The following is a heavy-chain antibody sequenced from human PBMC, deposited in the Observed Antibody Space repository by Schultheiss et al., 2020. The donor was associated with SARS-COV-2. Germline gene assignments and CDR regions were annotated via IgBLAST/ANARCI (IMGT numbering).Heavy chain of an antibody. CDR1: GFTFSSYS. CDR3: ARANWNYAVGVDYYYYYMDV. Sequence: GGSLRLSCAASGFTFSSYSMNWVRQAPGKGLVWVSRINSDGSSTSYADSVKGRFTISTDNAKNSLYLQMNSLRAEDTAVYYCARANWNYAVGVDYYYYYMDVWGKGTTVTVSS. V-gene: IGHV3-74*01. D-gene: IGHD1-7*01. J-gene: IGHJ6*03. CDR2: INSDGSST.